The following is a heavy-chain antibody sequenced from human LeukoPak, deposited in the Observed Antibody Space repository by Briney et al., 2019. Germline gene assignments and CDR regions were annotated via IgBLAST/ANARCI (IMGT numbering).Heavy chain of an antibody. J-gene: IGHJ4*02. Sequence: SETLSLTCAVYGGSFSGYYWIWIRQPPGKGLEWIGEISHSGSINYNPSLKSRVIISVDTSKNQFSLKLGSVTAADTAVYYCARDSTRWGQGTLVTVSS. D-gene: IGHD5/OR15-5a*01. CDR2: ISHSGSI. CDR3: ARDSTR. CDR1: GGSFSGYY. V-gene: IGHV4-34*01.